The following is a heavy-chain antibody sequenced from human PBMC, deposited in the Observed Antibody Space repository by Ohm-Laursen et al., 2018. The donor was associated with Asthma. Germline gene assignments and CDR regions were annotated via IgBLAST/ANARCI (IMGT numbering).Heavy chain of an antibody. J-gene: IGHJ4*02. CDR1: GVAFTDSW. CDR3: AKDKWKLDY. Sequence: SLRLSCAASGVAFTDSWMSWVRQLPGGSLEWVAKINPLGYEKYYMDSVRGRFTVSRDNSKNILYMQMNSLRAEDTAVYYCAKDKWKLDYWGQGTLVTVSS. CDR2: INPLGYEK. V-gene: IGHV3-7*04. D-gene: IGHD1-20*01.